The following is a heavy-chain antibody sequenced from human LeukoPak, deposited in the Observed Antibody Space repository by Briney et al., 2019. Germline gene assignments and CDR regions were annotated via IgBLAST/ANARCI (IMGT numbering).Heavy chain of an antibody. CDR3: ARADPPYYDSSGYLDY. Sequence: SETLSLTCTVSGGSVSSGSYYWSWIRQAPGKGLEWIGHIYYSGSTNYNPSLKSRVTISVDTSKNQFSLKLSSVTAADTAVYYCARADPPYYDSSGYLDYWGQGTLVTVSS. CDR2: IYYSGST. CDR1: GGSVSSGSYY. J-gene: IGHJ4*02. V-gene: IGHV4-61*01. D-gene: IGHD3-22*01.